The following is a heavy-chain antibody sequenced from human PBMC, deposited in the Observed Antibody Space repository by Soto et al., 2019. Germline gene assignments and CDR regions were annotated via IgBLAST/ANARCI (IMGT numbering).Heavy chain of an antibody. V-gene: IGHV5-51*01. CDR3: ARHEISGPSARVHY. J-gene: IGHJ4*02. CDR1: GYTFSTYW. Sequence: PGESLKISCKGSGYTFSTYWIGWVRQVPGQGLEWMGSIYPSDSDTTYSPSFQGQVTISADKSIRTAYLQWGSLKAPDTAMYYCARHEISGPSARVHYWGQGTLVTVSS. D-gene: IGHD2-15*01. CDR2: IYPSDSDT.